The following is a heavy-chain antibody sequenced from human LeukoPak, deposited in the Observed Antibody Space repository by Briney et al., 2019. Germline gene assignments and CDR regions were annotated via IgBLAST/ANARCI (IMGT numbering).Heavy chain of an antibody. CDR2: ISAYNGNT. J-gene: IGHJ4*02. Sequence: ASVKVSCKASAYSFTSYGISWVRQAPGQGLEWMGWISAYNGNTNYAQKLQGRVTMTTDTSTSTAYMELRSLRSDDTAVYYCARGLSGSYTKYYFDYWGQGTLVTVSS. V-gene: IGHV1-18*01. CDR1: AYSFTSYG. CDR3: ARGLSGSYTKYYFDY. D-gene: IGHD1-26*01.